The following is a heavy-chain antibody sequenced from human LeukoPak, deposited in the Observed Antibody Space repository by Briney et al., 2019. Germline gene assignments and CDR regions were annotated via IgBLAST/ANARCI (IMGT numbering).Heavy chain of an antibody. D-gene: IGHD6-13*01. J-gene: IGHJ1*01. CDR2: ITGDGDST. CDR1: GFTFDDYA. Sequence: PGGSLRLSCAASGFTFDDYAIHWVRQAPGKGLEWVSLITGDGDSTYYTDSVKGRFTISRDKSKNSLYLQMNSLRPEDTAFYHCAKGTRGAAAGTGYLQHWGQGTLVTVSS. CDR3: AKGTRGAAAGTGYLQH. V-gene: IGHV3-43*02.